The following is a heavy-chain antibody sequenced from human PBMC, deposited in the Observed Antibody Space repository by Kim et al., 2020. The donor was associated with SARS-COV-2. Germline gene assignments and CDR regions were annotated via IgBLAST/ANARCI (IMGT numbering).Heavy chain of an antibody. CDR2: IHGYNGNT. V-gene: IGHV1-3*01. D-gene: IGHD1-20*01. J-gene: IGHJ4*02. CDR3: ARPFNYNDVLEY. Sequence: ASVKVSCKASGYTFTHYSMHWVRQAPGQRLECLGWIHGYNGNTHYSQKLQGRVAITSDTSASTVYLELSSLRSEDAALYYCARPFNYNDVLEYWGQGSLVTVSS. CDR1: GYTFTHYS.